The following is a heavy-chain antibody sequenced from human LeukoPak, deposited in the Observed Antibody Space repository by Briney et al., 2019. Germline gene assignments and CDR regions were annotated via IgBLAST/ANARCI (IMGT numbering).Heavy chain of an antibody. D-gene: IGHD3-22*01. CDR3: AKGDSSGYPLFDY. CDR1: GFTFNSYG. J-gene: IGHJ4*02. V-gene: IGHV3-30*02. CDR2: IRYDGSNK. Sequence: PGGSLRLSCAASGFTFNSYGMHWVRQAPGKGLEWVAFIRYDGSNKYYADSVKGRFTISRDNSKNTLYLQMNSLRAEDTAVYYCAKGDSSGYPLFDYWGQGTLVTVSS.